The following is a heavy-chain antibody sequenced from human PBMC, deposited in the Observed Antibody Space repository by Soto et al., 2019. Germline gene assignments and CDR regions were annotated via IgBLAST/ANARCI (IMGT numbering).Heavy chain of an antibody. CDR1: GYTFTSYD. D-gene: IGHD1-1*01. J-gene: IGHJ5*02. CDR2: MNPNSGNT. CDR3: ARGSRTGTLLVP. Sequence: ASVKVSCKASGYTFTSYDINWVRQATGQGLEWMGWMNPNSGNTGYAQKFQGRVTMTRNTSISTAYMELSSLRSEDTAVYYCARGSRTGTLLVPWGQGTLVTVSS. V-gene: IGHV1-8*01.